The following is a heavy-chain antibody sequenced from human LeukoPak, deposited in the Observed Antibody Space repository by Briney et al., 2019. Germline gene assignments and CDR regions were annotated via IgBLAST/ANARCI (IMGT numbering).Heavy chain of an antibody. CDR3: ARDAPGGDTYYDFWSGYITPAAFDI. D-gene: IGHD3-3*01. V-gene: IGHV1-18*01. CDR2: ISAYNGNT. J-gene: IGHJ3*02. CDR1: GYTFTSYG. Sequence: ASVKLSCKASGYTFTSYGISWVRQAPGQGLEWMGWISAYNGNTNYAQKLQGRVTMTTDTSTSTAYMELRSLRSGDTAVYYCARDAPGGDTYYDFWSGYITPAAFDIWGQGTMVTVSS.